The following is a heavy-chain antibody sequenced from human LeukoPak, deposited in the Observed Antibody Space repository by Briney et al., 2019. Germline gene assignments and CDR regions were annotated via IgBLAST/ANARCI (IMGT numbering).Heavy chain of an antibody. CDR2: ISSSSSYI. CDR1: GFTFSSYS. CDR3: ARSYDSSGYYYYYYGMDV. D-gene: IGHD3-22*01. Sequence: GGSLRLSCAASGFTFSSYSMNWVRQAPGKGLEWVSSISSSSSYIYYADSVKGRFTISRDNAKNSLYLQMNSLRAEDTAVYYCARSYDSSGYYYYYYGMDVWGQGTTVTVSS. J-gene: IGHJ6*02. V-gene: IGHV3-21*01.